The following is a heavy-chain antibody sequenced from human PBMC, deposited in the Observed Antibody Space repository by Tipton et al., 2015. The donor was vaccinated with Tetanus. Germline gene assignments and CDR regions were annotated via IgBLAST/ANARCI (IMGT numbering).Heavy chain of an antibody. J-gene: IGHJ4*02. D-gene: IGHD3-22*01. Sequence: SLRLSCAASGITLSDFGMHWVRQAPGKGLEWVAVIWYDVINKHYADSVKGRFTVSRDISKNTLYLQMNSLRVEDTALYYCAKASTLYDSRGYYHRTFDSWGRGTLVTVSS. CDR3: AKASTLYDSRGYYHRTFDS. CDR2: IWYDVINK. V-gene: IGHV3-33*06. CDR1: GITLSDFG.